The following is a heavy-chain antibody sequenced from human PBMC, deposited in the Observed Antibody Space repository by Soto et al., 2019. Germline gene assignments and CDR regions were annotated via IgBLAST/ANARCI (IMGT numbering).Heavy chain of an antibody. CDR3: ARNYYDSSGYYYDAFDI. CDR1: GGSISSGGYS. CDR2: IYHSGST. V-gene: IGHV4-30-2*01. J-gene: IGHJ3*02. Sequence: QLQLQESGSGLVKPSQTLSLTCAVSGGSISSGGYSWSWIRQPPGKGLEWIGYIYHSGSTYYNPSLKXRXTXSXXRSKNQFSLKLSSVTAADTAVYYCARNYYDSSGYYYDAFDIWGQGTMVTVSS. D-gene: IGHD3-22*01.